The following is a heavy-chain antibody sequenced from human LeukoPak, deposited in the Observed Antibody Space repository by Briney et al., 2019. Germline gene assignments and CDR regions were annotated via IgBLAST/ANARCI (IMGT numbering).Heavy chain of an antibody. CDR2: INTNNGNT. V-gene: IGHV1-18*01. CDR3: AREREETYGSGSYTFDH. J-gene: IGHJ4*02. CDR1: GYTFTNYA. D-gene: IGHD3-10*01. Sequence: GASVKVSCKASGYTFTNYAFSWVRQAPGQGLEWVGWINTNNGNTNYVKRLQGRVTMTTDTSTTTAYMELRSLVSDDTAVYYCAREREETYGSGSYTFDHWGQGTLVTVSS.